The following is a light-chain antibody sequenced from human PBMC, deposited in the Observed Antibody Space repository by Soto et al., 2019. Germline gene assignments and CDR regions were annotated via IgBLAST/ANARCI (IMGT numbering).Light chain of an antibody. V-gene: IGKV1-5*01. CDR2: DAS. CDR1: QSISSW. Sequence: DIQMTQSPSTLSASVGDRVTITCRASQSISSWLAWYQQKPGKAPKLLIYDASSLESGVPSRFSGSGSGTDFTLTIRNLQPEDFATYYCQQFNSLFGQGTRLEIK. J-gene: IGKJ5*01. CDR3: QQFNSL.